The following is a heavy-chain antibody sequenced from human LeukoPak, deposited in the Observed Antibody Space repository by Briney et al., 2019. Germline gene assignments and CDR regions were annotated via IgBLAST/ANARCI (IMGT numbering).Heavy chain of an antibody. CDR1: GFTFSSYG. D-gene: IGHD3-9*01. Sequence: GGSLRLSCAASGFTFSSYGMHWVRQAPGKGLEWVAVISYDGSNKYYADSVKGRFTISRDNSKNTLYLQMNSLRAEDTAVYYCAKEKEAFDWLDLDYWGQGTLVTVSS. CDR3: AKEKEAFDWLDLDY. V-gene: IGHV3-30*18. CDR2: ISYDGSNK. J-gene: IGHJ4*02.